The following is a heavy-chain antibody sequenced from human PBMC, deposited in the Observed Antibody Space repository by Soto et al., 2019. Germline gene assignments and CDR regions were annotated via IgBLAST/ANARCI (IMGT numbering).Heavy chain of an antibody. CDR3: ATDTSGSRYLYHI. Sequence: SETLSLTCTVSGASISSGGYYWTWIRQYPGKGLEWIGYVYYGGNTNFNPSLRSRVAMSVDRSKNQFSLDLKSVTVADTAVYYCATDTSGSRYLYHIWGPGTLVTVSS. J-gene: IGHJ4*02. CDR2: VYYGGNT. V-gene: IGHV4-31*03. CDR1: GASISSGGYY. D-gene: IGHD2-2*01.